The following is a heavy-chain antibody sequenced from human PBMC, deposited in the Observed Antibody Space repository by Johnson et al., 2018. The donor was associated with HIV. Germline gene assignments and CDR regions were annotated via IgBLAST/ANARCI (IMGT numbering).Heavy chain of an antibody. V-gene: IGHV3-23*04. D-gene: IGHD6-6*01. J-gene: IGHJ3*02. CDR1: GFTFASSA. Sequence: VQLVESGGGVVQPGGSLRLSCAASGFTFASSAMSWVRQAPGKGLEWVSAIRDSGSTYYADSVKGRFTISSDNSKNTLYLQMNSLRAEDTAVYYCAAAEYDAFDIWGQGTMVTVAS. CDR3: AAAEYDAFDI. CDR2: IRDSGST.